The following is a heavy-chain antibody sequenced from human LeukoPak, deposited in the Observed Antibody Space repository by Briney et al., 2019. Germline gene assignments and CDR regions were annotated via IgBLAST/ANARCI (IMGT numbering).Heavy chain of an antibody. V-gene: IGHV3-21*01. CDR3: AREIVSSNSLDN. Sequence: GGPLRLACAASGFTFSSYPLNWLRQAPGKVLEWVSSIRSAGGYIYYADSVKGRFTISRVQGKSSVYLEMNSLRAVDTAVDYCAREIVSSNSLDNWGQGILVTVSS. CDR1: GFTFSSYP. D-gene: IGHD2-2*01. J-gene: IGHJ4*02. CDR2: IRSAGGYI.